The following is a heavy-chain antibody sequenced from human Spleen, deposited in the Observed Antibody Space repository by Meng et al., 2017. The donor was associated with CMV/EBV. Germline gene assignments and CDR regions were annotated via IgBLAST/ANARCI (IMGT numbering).Heavy chain of an antibody. D-gene: IGHD3-16*01. V-gene: IGHV2-5*01. CDR3: ARGSRAWTNYEYVWGRIDY. Sequence: LRPGCVGVGWFRPPPGTALGWLALIYWNDDKRYSPSLKSRLTITKDTSKNRVVLIMTDMDPEDTATYYCARGSRAWTNYEYVWGRIDYWGQGTLVTVSS. J-gene: IGHJ4*02. CDR2: IYWNDDK. CDR1: LRPGCVG.